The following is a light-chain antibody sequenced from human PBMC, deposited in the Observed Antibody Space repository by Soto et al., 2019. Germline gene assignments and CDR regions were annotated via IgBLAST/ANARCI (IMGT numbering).Light chain of an antibody. J-gene: IGLJ1*01. Sequence: QSVLTQPPSVSGSPGQSVAISCTGTSSDVGSYNRVSWYQQPPGAAPKLMIYEVSNRPSGVPDRFSGSKSGNTASLTISWLQAEDEADYYCNSYTGSSTHVFGAGTKVTVI. CDR2: EVS. CDR3: NSYTGSSTHV. V-gene: IGLV2-18*02. CDR1: SSDVGSYNR.